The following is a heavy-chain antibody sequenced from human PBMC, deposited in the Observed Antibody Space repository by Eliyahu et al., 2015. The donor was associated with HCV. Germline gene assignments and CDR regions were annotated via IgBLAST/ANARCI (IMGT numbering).Heavy chain of an antibody. V-gene: IGHV3-21*01. CDR1: GFNFHSFS. CDR2: ISSLSTFI. D-gene: IGHD4-17*01. Sequence: EVQLVESGGGXXKPGGSLRLXXALSGFNFHSFSMNWVRQAPGKGLEWVSSISSLSTFIYYADSVKGRFTVSRDNAKNSVFLQMNNLRAEDTALYYCAREAYTDYVFDYWGQGALVTVSS. CDR3: AREAYTDYVFDY. J-gene: IGHJ4*02.